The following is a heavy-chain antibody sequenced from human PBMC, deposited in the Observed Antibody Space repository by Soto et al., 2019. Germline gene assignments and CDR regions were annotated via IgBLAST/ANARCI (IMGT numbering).Heavy chain of an antibody. V-gene: IGHV4-4*07. J-gene: IGHJ6*02. CDR3: ARVFPSYYYDSSGYSYGMDV. Sequence: SETLSLTXTVSGGSISSYYWSWIRQPAGKGLEWIGRIYTSGSTNYNPSLKSRVTMSVDTSKNQFSLKLSSVTAADTAVYYCARVFPSYYYDSSGYSYGMDVWGQGTTVTVSS. CDR1: GGSISSYY. D-gene: IGHD3-22*01. CDR2: IYTSGST.